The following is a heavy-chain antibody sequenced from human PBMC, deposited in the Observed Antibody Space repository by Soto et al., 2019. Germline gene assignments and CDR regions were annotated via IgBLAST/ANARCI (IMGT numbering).Heavy chain of an antibody. CDR2: INPNSGGT. J-gene: IGHJ4*02. Sequence: WASVKVSCKASGYTFTGYYMHWVRQAPGQGLEWMGWINPNSGGTNYAQKFQGRVTMTRDTSISTAYMELSRLRSDDTAVYYCARGLRYCSGGSCYYFDYWGQGTLVTVSS. CDR1: GYTFTGYY. CDR3: ARGLRYCSGGSCYYFDY. V-gene: IGHV1-2*02. D-gene: IGHD2-15*01.